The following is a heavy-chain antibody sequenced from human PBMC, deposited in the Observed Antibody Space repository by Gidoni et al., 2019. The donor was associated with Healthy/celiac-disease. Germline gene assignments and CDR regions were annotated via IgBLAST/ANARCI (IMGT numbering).Heavy chain of an antibody. CDR3: ARDPVVPAAPPELDY. Sequence: QVQLVQSGAEVKKPGASVMVSCKASGYTFTGYYMHWVRQAPGQGLEWMGWINPNSGGTNYAQKFQGRVTMTRDTSISTAYMELSRLRSDDTAVYYCARDPVVPAAPPELDYWGQGTLVTVSS. V-gene: IGHV1-2*02. D-gene: IGHD2-2*01. CDR1: GYTFTGYY. J-gene: IGHJ4*02. CDR2: INPNSGGT.